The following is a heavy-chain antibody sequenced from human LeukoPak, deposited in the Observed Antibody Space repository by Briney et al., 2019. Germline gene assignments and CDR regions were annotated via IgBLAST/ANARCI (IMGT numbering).Heavy chain of an antibody. J-gene: IGHJ3*02. CDR3: ARVFLNYYDSSGPPDAFDI. D-gene: IGHD3-22*01. V-gene: IGHV1-18*01. CDR1: GYTFTSYG. Sequence: GASVKVSCKASGYTFTSYGISWVRQAPGQGLEWMGWISPSNGKTNYAQKLQGRVTMTTDTSTSTAYMELRSLRSDDTAVYYCARVFLNYYDSSGPPDAFDIWGQGTMVTVSS. CDR2: ISPSNGKT.